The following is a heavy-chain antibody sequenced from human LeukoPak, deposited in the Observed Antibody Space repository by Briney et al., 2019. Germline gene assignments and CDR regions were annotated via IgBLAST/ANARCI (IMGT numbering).Heavy chain of an antibody. V-gene: IGHV4-39*01. J-gene: IGHJ4*02. CDR2: IYYSGST. CDR1: GDSISTSSYY. D-gene: IGHD3-22*01. Sequence: SETLSLTCTVSGDSISTSSYYWGWIRQPPGKGLEWLGSIYYSGSTYYNPSLKSRVTISVDTFKNQFSLNLYSVTAADTAVFYCARSYYYDYRQIDYWGQGTLVTASS. CDR3: ARSYYYDYRQIDY.